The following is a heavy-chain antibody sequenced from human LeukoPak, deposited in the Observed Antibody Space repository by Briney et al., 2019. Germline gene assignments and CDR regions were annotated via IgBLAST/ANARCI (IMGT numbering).Heavy chain of an antibody. D-gene: IGHD3-10*01. CDR3: AREGRGSREFDY. CDR2: IYYSGST. CDR1: GGSISSSSYY. Sequence: SETLSLTCTVSGGSISSSSYYWGWIRQPPGKGLEWIGSIYYSGSTYYNPSLKSRVTISVDTSKNQFSLKLSSVTAADTAVYYCAREGRGSREFDYWGQGTLVTVSS. J-gene: IGHJ4*02. V-gene: IGHV4-39*07.